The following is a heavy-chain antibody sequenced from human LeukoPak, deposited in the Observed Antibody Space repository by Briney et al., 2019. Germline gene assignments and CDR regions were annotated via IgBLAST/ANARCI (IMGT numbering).Heavy chain of an antibody. J-gene: IGHJ6*03. CDR3: TKGYDYYMDV. V-gene: IGHV3-30*02. Sequence: GGSLRLSCGASGFIFSHYGMHWARQAPGKGLEWVAFIRYDGSEKYYADSVKGRFTISRDNPKNTLSLQMNSLRAEDTALYYCTKGYDYYMDVWGKGTTVTISS. CDR1: GFIFSHYG. CDR2: IRYDGSEK.